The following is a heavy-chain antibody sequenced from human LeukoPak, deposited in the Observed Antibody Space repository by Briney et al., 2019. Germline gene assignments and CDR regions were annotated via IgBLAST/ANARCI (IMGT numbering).Heavy chain of an antibody. D-gene: IGHD6-6*01. V-gene: IGHV3-7*01. Sequence: GGSLRLSCAASGFTFSSYWMSWVRQAPGKGLEWVANIKQDGSMKGYVDSVKGRFTISRDNAKNSLYLQMNSLRADDTAVYFCAMIEQVVSNVEGGYWGQGTLVTVSS. J-gene: IGHJ4*02. CDR3: AMIEQVVSNVEGGY. CDR1: GFTFSSYW. CDR2: IKQDGSMK.